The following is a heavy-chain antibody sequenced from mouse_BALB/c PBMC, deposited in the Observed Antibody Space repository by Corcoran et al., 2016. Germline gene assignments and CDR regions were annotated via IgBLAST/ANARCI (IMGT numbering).Heavy chain of an antibody. CDR3: ARWDWDFDV. J-gene: IGHJ1*01. V-gene: IGHV14-3*02. CDR2: IDPANGNT. CDR1: GFNIKDTY. Sequence: EVQLQQSGAELVKPGASVKLSCTASGFNIKDTYMHWVKQRPEQGLEWIGRIDPANGNTKYDPKFQGKATITADTSANTAYLQLSSLTTEDTAVDYCARWDWDFDVWGAGTTATVSS.